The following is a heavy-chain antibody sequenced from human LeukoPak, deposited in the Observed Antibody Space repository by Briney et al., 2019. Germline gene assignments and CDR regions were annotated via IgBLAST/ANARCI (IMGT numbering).Heavy chain of an antibody. V-gene: IGHV3-23*01. CDR2: ISGSGGST. CDR3: AKLGSGYDGGGFDY. Sequence: GGSLRLSCAASGFTFSSYAMSWVRQAPGKGLEWVSAISGSGGSTYYADSVKGRFTISRDNSKNTLYLQTNSLRAEDTAVYYCAKLGSGYDGGGFDYWGQGTLVTVSS. CDR1: GFTFSSYA. D-gene: IGHD5-12*01. J-gene: IGHJ4*02.